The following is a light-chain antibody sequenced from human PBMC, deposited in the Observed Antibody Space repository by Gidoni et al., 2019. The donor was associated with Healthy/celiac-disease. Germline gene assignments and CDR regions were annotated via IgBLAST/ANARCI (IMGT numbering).Light chain of an antibody. CDR1: QGISNY. CDR2: AAS. CDR3: QKYNSAPWT. V-gene: IGKV1-27*01. J-gene: IGKJ1*01. Sequence: DIQMTQSPSSLSASVGDRVTITCRARQGISNYLAWYQQKPGKVPKLLIYAASTLQSGVPSRFSGSGSGTDFTLTIRSLQPEDVATYYCQKYNSAPWTFGQXTKVEIK.